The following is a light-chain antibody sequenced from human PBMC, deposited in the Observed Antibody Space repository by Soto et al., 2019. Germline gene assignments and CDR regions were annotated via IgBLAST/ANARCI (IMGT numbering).Light chain of an antibody. Sequence: ELVLTQSPGTLSLSSGERATLSGRASRTVTSTFLAWYQQKPGQAPRLLISGASSRATGVPDRFSVSGSGTDFTLTISRLEPEDFAVYYCQQYGSPSITFGQGTRLEIK. V-gene: IGKV3-20*01. CDR1: RTVTSTF. CDR2: GAS. CDR3: QQYGSPSIT. J-gene: IGKJ5*01.